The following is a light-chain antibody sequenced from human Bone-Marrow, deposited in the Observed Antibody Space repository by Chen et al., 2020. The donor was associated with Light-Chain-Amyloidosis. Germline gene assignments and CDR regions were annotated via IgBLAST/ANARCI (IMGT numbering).Light chain of an antibody. V-gene: IGLV6-57*04. Sequence: NFMLTQPHSVSESPGKTVTISCTRSSGTIASNYVHWYQQRPGGAPIIVIYEDNQRPSGVPDRFSGSIDSSSNSAALTISALKTDDEADYYCQSYDNNYSVVFGGGTKLTVL. J-gene: IGLJ2*01. CDR1: SGTIASNY. CDR2: EDN. CDR3: QSYDNNYSVV.